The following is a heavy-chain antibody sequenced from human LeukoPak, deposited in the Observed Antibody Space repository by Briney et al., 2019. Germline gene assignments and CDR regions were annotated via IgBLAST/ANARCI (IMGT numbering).Heavy chain of an antibody. J-gene: IGHJ4*02. CDR3: AREYYSSFDY. Sequence: PGGSLRLSCAASGFTVSSNYMSWVRQAPGKGLEWVATINQDGREEYYVDSVRGRFSISRDNARNSLYLHMHSLRADDTAVYYCAREYYSSFDYWGQGALVTVSS. V-gene: IGHV3-7*01. D-gene: IGHD2-21*01. CDR1: GFTVSSNY. CDR2: INQDGREE.